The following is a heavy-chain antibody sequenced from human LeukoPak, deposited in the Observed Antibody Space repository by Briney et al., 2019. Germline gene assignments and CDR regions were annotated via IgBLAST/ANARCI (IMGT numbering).Heavy chain of an antibody. V-gene: IGHV3-48*03. CDR3: ARDRGYDYVWGSYRTYYFDY. Sequence: GGSLRHSCAASGFTFSSYEVNWVRQAPGKGLEWVSYIRSSGSTIYYADSVKGRFTISRDNAKNSLYLQMNSLRAEDTAVYYCARDRGYDYVWGSYRTYYFDYWGQGTLVTVSS. CDR1: GFTFSSYE. CDR2: IRSSGSTI. D-gene: IGHD3-16*02. J-gene: IGHJ4*02.